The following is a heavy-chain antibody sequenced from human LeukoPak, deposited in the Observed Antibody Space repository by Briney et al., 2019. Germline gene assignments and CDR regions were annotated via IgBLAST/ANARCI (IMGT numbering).Heavy chain of an antibody. CDR2: IYYSGIT. CDR1: GGSVSSGSYY. V-gene: IGHV4-61*01. D-gene: IGHD6-19*01. J-gene: IGHJ4*02. Sequence: SETLSLTCTVSGGSVSSGSYYWSWIRQPPGKGLEWIGYIYYSGITNYNPSLKSRVTISVDTSKKQFSLKLSSVTAADTAVYCCARVSVDDYFDYWGQGTLVTVSS. CDR3: ARVSVDDYFDY.